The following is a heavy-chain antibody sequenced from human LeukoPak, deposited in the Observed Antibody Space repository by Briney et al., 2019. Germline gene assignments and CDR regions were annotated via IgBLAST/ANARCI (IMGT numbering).Heavy chain of an antibody. V-gene: IGHV3-7*01. D-gene: IGHD6-13*01. CDR1: GFIFSNYW. CDR2: IKGDGSEK. Sequence: PGGSLRLSCAASGFIFSNYWMSWVRQAPGKGLEWVGNIKGDGSEKYYVDSVKGRFTISRDNAKNSLYLQMNSLRAEDTAVYYCAKKRGRYSSSCPHFGYWGQGTLVTVSS. J-gene: IGHJ4*02. CDR3: AKKRGRYSSSCPHFGY.